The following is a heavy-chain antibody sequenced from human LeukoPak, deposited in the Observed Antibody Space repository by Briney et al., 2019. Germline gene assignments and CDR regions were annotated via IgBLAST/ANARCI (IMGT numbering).Heavy chain of an antibody. D-gene: IGHD6-13*01. CDR3: AREKHSSSWYGPFDY. Sequence: SETLSLTCTVSGGSISSYYWSWIRQPPGKGLEWIGYIYYSGSTNYNPSLKSRVTISVDTSKNQFSLKLSSVTAADTAVYYCAREKHSSSWYGPFDYWGQGTLVTVSS. CDR1: GGSISSYY. V-gene: IGHV4-59*01. CDR2: IYYSGST. J-gene: IGHJ4*02.